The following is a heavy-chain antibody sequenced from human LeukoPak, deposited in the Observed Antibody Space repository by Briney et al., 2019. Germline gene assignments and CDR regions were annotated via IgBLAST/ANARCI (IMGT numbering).Heavy chain of an antibody. CDR3: ARGGERELLRRAYYFDY. V-gene: IGHV4-38-2*02. J-gene: IGHJ4*02. Sequence: SETLSLTCTVSGYSISSGYYWGWIRQPPGEGLEWIGSIYHSGSTYYNPSLKSRVTISVDTSKNQFSLKLSSVTAADTAVYYCARGGERELLRRAYYFDYWGQGTLVTVSS. D-gene: IGHD1-26*01. CDR1: GYSISSGYY. CDR2: IYHSGST.